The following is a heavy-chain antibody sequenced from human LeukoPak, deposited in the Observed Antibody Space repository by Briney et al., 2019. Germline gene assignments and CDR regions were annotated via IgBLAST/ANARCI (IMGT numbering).Heavy chain of an antibody. CDR2: IKQDGTSK. V-gene: IGHV3-7*02. D-gene: IGHD2-21*01. CDR1: GFSFSSCW. Sequence: GGSLRLSCAGSGFSFSSCWMGWVRQAPGKGLEWVANIKQDGTSKYYVDSVMGRFTISRDNAENSVYLQMNSLSAGDTAVYYCARHGDYCFDLWGPGTRVTVSS. CDR3: ARHGDYCFDL. J-gene: IGHJ4*02.